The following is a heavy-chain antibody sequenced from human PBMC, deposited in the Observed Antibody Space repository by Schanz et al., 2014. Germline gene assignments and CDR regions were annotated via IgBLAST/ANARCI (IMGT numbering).Heavy chain of an antibody. J-gene: IGHJ4*02. CDR3: ARDGYNAYDLKRGDY. CDR2: ISGSATTI. CDR1: GFTFSDYY. Sequence: QVQLVESGGGLVKPGGSLRLSCAASGFTFSDYYMSWIRQAPGKGLEWVSYISGSATTIYYADSVKGRFTISRDNAKNSLCLQMNSLRAEDTALYYCARDGYNAYDLKRGDYWGQGTQVAVSS. V-gene: IGHV3-11*04. D-gene: IGHD5-12*01.